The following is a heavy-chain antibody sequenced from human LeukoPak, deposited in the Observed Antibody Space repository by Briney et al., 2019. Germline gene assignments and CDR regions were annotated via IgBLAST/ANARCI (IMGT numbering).Heavy chain of an antibody. D-gene: IGHD3-22*01. J-gene: IGHJ4*02. CDR1: GFTVSSHY. V-gene: IGHV3-53*01. Sequence: PGGSLRLSCAASGFTVSSHYMSWVRQAPGKGLEWVSVVYSGGSTYYADSVKGRFTISRDNSKNTLFLQMNSLRAEDTAVYYCARDSSGGNYYDSSGYYYEDYWGQGTLVTVSS. CDR3: ARDSSGGNYYDSSGYYYEDY. CDR2: VYSGGST.